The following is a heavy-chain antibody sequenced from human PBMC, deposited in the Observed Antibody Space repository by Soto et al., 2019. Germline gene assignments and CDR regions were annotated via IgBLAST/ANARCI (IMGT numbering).Heavy chain of an antibody. CDR1: GGSMSGYY. Sequence: TSETLSLTCTFSGGSMSGYYWGWVRQPPWKGLEWIGHIYYSGSTYYNPSLRGRAAISVDTSKNEFSLNLESVTAADTAVYYCARGLNFYGRGTLKFDYWGLGALVTVSS. J-gene: IGHJ4*02. CDR2: IYYSGST. CDR3: ARGLNFYGRGTLKFDY. V-gene: IGHV4-59*01. D-gene: IGHD3-10*01.